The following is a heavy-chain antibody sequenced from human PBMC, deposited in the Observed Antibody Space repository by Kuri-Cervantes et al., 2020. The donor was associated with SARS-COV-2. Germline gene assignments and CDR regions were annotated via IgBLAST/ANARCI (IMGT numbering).Heavy chain of an antibody. CDR2: IIPIFGTA. CDR1: GGTFSSYA. V-gene: IGHV1-69*13. D-gene: IGHD3-16*01. CDR3: ARQKQVFVEEFYFDS. J-gene: IGHJ4*01. Sequence: SVKVSCKASGGTFSSYAISWVRQAPGQGLEWMGGIIPIFGTANYAQKFQGRVTITADESTSTAYMELSSLRSEDTAVYYCARQKQVFVEEFYFDSWGQGTLVTVSS.